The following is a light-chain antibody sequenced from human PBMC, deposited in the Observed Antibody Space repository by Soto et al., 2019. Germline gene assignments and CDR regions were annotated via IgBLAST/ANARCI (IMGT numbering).Light chain of an antibody. Sequence: QSVLTQPPSASGTPGQRVTISCSGGGSNIGTNTENWYRQLPGTAPKLVIFGDNQRPSGVPDRFSGSKSGTSASLAISGLQSEDEADYYCAAWDGSLNNVLFGGGTQLTVL. J-gene: IGLJ2*01. CDR1: GSNIGTNT. V-gene: IGLV1-44*01. CDR2: GDN. CDR3: AAWDGSLNNVL.